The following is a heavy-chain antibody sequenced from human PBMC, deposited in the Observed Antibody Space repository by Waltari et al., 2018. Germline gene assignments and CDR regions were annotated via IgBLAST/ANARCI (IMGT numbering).Heavy chain of an antibody. D-gene: IGHD3-10*01. CDR1: GFSLGTYG. CDR2: IFFGGGDS. V-gene: IGHV3-30*19. Sequence: QVQLVESGGGVVQPGMSLRPSCAASGFSLGTYGMHWVRQAPGKGLEWVALIFFGGGDSFYADSVRGRFTISRDNSKNTLYLDINNLRLDDTAIYYCAKDAFGNTYLDHWGQGTLVTVSS. J-gene: IGHJ4*02. CDR3: AKDAFGNTYLDH.